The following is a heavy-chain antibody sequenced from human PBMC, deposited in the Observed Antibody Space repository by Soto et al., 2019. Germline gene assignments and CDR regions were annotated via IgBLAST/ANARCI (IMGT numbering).Heavy chain of an antibody. CDR1: GFTFSSYA. CDR3: ANHHYGDRLDY. CDR2: ISGSGGST. V-gene: IGHV3-23*01. J-gene: IGHJ4*02. D-gene: IGHD4-17*01. Sequence: LRLSCAASGFTFSSYAMSWVRQAPGKGLEWVSAISGSGGSTYYADSVKGRFTVSRDNSKNTLYLQMNSLRAEDTAVYYCANHHYGDRLDYWGQGTLVTVSS.